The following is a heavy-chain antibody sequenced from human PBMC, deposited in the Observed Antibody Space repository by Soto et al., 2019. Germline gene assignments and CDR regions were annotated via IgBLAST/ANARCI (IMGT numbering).Heavy chain of an antibody. CDR2: INAGNGNT. V-gene: IGHV1-3*01. CDR1: GYTFTSYA. CDR3: ARDAPAAPDAFDI. J-gene: IGHJ3*02. D-gene: IGHD6-13*01. Sequence: QVQLVQSGAEVKKPGASVKVSCNASGYTFTSYAMHWVRQAPGQRLEWMGWINAGNGNTKYSQKFQGRVTITRDTSASTAYMELSSLRSEDTAVYYCARDAPAAPDAFDIWGQGTMVTVSS.